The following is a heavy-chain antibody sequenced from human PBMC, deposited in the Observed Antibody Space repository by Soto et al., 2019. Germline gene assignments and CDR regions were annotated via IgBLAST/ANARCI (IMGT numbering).Heavy chain of an antibody. CDR1: GFTFSSYG. D-gene: IGHD1-7*01. J-gene: IGHJ4*02. Sequence: GGSLRLSCAASGFTFSSYGMHWVRQAPGKGLEWVAVISYDGSNKYYADSVKGRFAISRDNSKNTLYLQMNSLRAEDTAVYYCAKDRNYPRDQFHYWGQGTLVTVSS. V-gene: IGHV3-30*18. CDR2: ISYDGSNK. CDR3: AKDRNYPRDQFHY.